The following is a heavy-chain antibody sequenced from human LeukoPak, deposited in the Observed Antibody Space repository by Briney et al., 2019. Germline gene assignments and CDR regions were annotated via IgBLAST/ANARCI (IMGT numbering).Heavy chain of an antibody. V-gene: IGHV1-18*01. J-gene: IGHJ6*02. D-gene: IGHD6-19*01. Sequence: ASVKVSCKASGYTFSNYAINWVRQAPGQGLEWMGWISAFNGNTNHAQKVQGRVTMTTDTPTSTAYMELRSLRSDDTAVHYCARMPIKTVAVAGPAQGYGMDVWGQGTTVSVSS. CDR1: GYTFSNYA. CDR3: ARMPIKTVAVAGPAQGYGMDV. CDR2: ISAFNGNT.